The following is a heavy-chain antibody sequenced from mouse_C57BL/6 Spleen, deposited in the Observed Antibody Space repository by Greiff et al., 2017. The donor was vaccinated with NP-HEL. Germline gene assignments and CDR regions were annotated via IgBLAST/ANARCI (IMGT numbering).Heavy chain of an antibody. V-gene: IGHV1-50*01. D-gene: IGHD1-1*01. CDR3: ARGETTVD. Sequence: VQLQQPGAELVKPGASVKLSCKASGYTFTSYWMQWVKQRPGQGLEWIGEIDPSDSYTNYNQKFKGKATLTVDTSSSTAYMQLSSLTSEDSAVYYCARGETTVDWGQGTTLTVSS. J-gene: IGHJ2*01. CDR1: GYTFTSYW. CDR2: IDPSDSYT.